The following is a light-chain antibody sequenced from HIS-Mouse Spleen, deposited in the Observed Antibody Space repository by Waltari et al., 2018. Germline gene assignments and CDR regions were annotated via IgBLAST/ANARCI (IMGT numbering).Light chain of an antibody. CDR1: ISHIVRNP. CDR2: SNN. J-gene: IGLJ1*01. V-gene: IGLV1-44*01. Sequence: QSVLTQPPSASGPPGQRVTIPCSGSISHIVRNPVNRYQQPPGTAPKLLIYSNNQRPSGVPDRFSGSKSGTSASLAISGLQSEDEADYYCAAWDDSLNGRIFGTGTKVTVL. CDR3: AAWDDSLNGRI.